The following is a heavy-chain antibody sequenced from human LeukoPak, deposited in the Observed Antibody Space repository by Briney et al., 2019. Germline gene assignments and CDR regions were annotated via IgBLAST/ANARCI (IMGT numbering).Heavy chain of an antibody. CDR1: GGYFSGYY. CDR3: ARGSPYGRNWFDP. J-gene: IGHJ5*02. V-gene: IGHV4-34*01. D-gene: IGHD3-10*01. Sequence: KPSETLSLTCAVYGGYFSGYYWSWIRQPPGKGLEWIGEINHSGSTNYNPSLKSRVTISVDTSKNQFSLKLSSVTAADMAVYYCARGSPYGRNWFDPWGQGTLVTVSS. CDR2: INHSGST.